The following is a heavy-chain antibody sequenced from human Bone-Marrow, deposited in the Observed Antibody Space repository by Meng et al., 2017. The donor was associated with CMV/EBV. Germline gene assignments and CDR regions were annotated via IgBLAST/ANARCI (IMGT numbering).Heavy chain of an antibody. J-gene: IGHJ4*02. V-gene: IGHV6-1*01. CDR1: GDSVSSNSAA. Sequence: SWTLPLTCAISGDSVSSNSAAWNWNRQSPSRGLEWLGRTYYRSKWYNDYAVSVKSRITINPDTSKNQFSLQLNSVTPEDTAVYYCAREYNWNYVYWGQGTLVTVSS. CDR3: AREYNWNYVY. D-gene: IGHD1-7*01. CDR2: TYYRSKWYN.